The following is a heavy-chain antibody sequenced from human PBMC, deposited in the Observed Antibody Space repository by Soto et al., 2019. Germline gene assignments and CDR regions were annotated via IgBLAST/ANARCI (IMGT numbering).Heavy chain of an antibody. Sequence: SETLSLTCAVYGGSFSGYYWSWIRQPPGKGLEWIGEINHSGSTNYNPSLKSRVTTSVDTSKNQFSLKLSSVTAADTAVYYCARDIGVYGSGSYYKGYYGMDVWVQGTTVTVSS. V-gene: IGHV4-34*01. CDR1: GGSFSGYY. CDR3: ARDIGVYGSGSYYKGYYGMDV. CDR2: INHSGST. D-gene: IGHD3-10*01. J-gene: IGHJ6*02.